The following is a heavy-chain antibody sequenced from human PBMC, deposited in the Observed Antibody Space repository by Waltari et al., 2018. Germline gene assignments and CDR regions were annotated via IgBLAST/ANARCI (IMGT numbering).Heavy chain of an antibody. D-gene: IGHD6-13*01. Sequence: EVQLVESGGNLVQPGGSLRLSCIASGFPFSTYSMNWVRQAPGKVLEGIANIHGSRRKIYYKDYVKGRFTVSRDNAKNSLFLQMSSLRVEDTAVYYCARPVAAAGNYGMDVWGQGTTVTVSS. CDR2: IHGSRRKI. V-gene: IGHV3-48*04. CDR3: ARPVAAAGNYGMDV. J-gene: IGHJ6*02. CDR1: GFPFSTYS.